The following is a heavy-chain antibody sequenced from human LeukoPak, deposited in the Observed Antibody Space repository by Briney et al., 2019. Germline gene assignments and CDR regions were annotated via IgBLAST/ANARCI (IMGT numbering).Heavy chain of an antibody. CDR1: GFTFSRYG. V-gene: IGHV3-33*01. D-gene: IGHD3-3*01. Sequence: GGSLRLSCSGTGFTFSRYGIHWVRQAPGEGLEWVTVIRYDGGEEYYADSVRGRFTISRDNSKNTVYLEMKSLRAEDTARYYCARDPRRAITVFGVVIGSYFDYWGQGSLVTVSS. J-gene: IGHJ4*02. CDR3: ARDPRRAITVFGVVIGSYFDY. CDR2: IRYDGGEE.